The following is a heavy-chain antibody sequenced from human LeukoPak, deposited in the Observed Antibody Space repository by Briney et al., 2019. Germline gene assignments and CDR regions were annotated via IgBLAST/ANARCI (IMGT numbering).Heavy chain of an antibody. CDR2: IYPGDSDT. V-gene: IGHV5-51*01. Sequence: GESLKISCKGSGSDFTRYWIGWVRQMPGKGLEWMGIIYPGDSDTKYSPSFQGQVTISADKSINTAYLQWSSLKASDSAMYYCGRSGDSYGYHCWGQGTRVTVSP. CDR3: GRSGDSYGYHC. CDR1: GSDFTRYW. D-gene: IGHD5-18*01. J-gene: IGHJ4*02.